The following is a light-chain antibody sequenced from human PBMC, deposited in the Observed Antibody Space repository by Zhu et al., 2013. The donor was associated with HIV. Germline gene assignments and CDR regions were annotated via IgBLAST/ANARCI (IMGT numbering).Light chain of an antibody. Sequence: EIVLTQSPGTLSLSPGERATLSCRASQSVSTSFLAWYQQKPGQAPRLLIYGVSTRATGIPDRFSGSGSGTDFTLTINRLEPEDFAVYYCQQYRNSMWTFGQGTKVEIE. CDR1: QSVSTSF. J-gene: IGKJ1*01. CDR2: GVS. CDR3: QQYRNSMWT. V-gene: IGKV3-20*01.